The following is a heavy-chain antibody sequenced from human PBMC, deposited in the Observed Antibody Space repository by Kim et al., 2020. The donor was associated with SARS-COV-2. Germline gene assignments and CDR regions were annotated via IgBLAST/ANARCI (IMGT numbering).Heavy chain of an antibody. Sequence: GKFTISRDDSKNTLYLQMNSLKTEDTAVYYCTTDRERKAAAGKKYGMDVWGQGTTVTVSS. V-gene: IGHV3-15*01. D-gene: IGHD6-13*01. CDR3: TTDRERKAAAGKKYGMDV. J-gene: IGHJ6*02.